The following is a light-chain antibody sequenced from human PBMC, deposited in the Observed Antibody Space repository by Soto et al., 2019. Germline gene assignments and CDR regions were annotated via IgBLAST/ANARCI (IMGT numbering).Light chain of an antibody. Sequence: EDMLTQSPGTLSLSPGERATLSCRASKSVSRNYLAWYQQKSGQAPRLLIYGASNRATSIPDRFSGSGSGTDFTLTIRRLEPDDFAVYCSQQYDTSPRTFGKGTKVEFK. CDR3: QQYDTSPRT. CDR2: GAS. CDR1: KSVSRNY. V-gene: IGKV3-20*01. J-gene: IGKJ1*01.